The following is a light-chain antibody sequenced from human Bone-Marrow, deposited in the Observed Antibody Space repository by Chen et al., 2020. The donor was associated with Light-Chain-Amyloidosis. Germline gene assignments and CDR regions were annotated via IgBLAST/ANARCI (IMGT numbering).Light chain of an antibody. Sequence: QSALTQPASVSGSPGQSITISCTGTSSDVGGDNHVSWYQQHPDKAPKIMIYEVTNRPSWVPDRFSCSKSDNTASLTISGLQTEDEADYFCSSYTITNTLVFGSGTRVTVL. J-gene: IGLJ1*01. CDR1: SSDVGGDNH. CDR2: EVT. CDR3: SSYTITNTLV. V-gene: IGLV2-14*01.